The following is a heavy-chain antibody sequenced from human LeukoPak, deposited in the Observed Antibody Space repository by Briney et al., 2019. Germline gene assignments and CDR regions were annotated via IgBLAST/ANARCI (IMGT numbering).Heavy chain of an antibody. Sequence: SQTLSLTCTVSGGSISSGSYYWSWIRQPAGKGLEWIGYIYHSGGTNYNPSLKSRVTISVDTSKTQFSLKLSSVTAADTAVYFCARDEVEPRGVDIWGQGTMVTVSS. D-gene: IGHD3-10*01. CDR1: GGSISSGSYY. CDR3: ARDEVEPRGVDI. CDR2: IYHSGGT. V-gene: IGHV4-61*09. J-gene: IGHJ3*02.